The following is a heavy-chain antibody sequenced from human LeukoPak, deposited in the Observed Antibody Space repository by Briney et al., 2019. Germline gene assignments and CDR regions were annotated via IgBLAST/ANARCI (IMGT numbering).Heavy chain of an antibody. Sequence: PGGSLRLSCAASGFTFSSYSMNWVRQAPGKGLEWVSYISGSGSTIYYADSMKGRFTISRDNAKNSLYLQMNSLRAEDTAVYYCARDRSYYDSSGYYYQPGDYWGQGTLVTVSS. J-gene: IGHJ4*02. CDR3: ARDRSYYDSSGYYYQPGDY. CDR2: ISGSGSTI. V-gene: IGHV3-48*04. CDR1: GFTFSSYS. D-gene: IGHD3-22*01.